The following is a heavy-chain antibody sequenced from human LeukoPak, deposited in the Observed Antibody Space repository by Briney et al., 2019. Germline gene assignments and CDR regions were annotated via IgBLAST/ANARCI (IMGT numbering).Heavy chain of an antibody. V-gene: IGHV3-21*01. CDR1: GFNFSSYS. Sequence: GGSLRLSCAASGFNFSSYSMNWVRQAPGKGLEWVSSISSSSSFRYYADSVKGRFTISRDNAKNSLYLQMNSLRAEDTAVYYCARESSGYFYWGQGALVTVSS. D-gene: IGHD3-22*01. CDR2: ISSSSSFR. J-gene: IGHJ4*02. CDR3: ARESSGYFY.